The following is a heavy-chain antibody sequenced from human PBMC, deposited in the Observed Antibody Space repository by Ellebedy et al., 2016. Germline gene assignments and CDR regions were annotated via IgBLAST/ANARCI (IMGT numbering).Heavy chain of an antibody. CDR3: AKDRAAVGEAFDI. D-gene: IGHD6-13*01. J-gene: IGHJ3*02. CDR1: GFTFSSYG. Sequence: GGSLRLSXAASGFTFSSYGMHWVRQAPGKGLEWVAVISYDGGNKYYADSVKGRFTISRDNSKNTLYLQMNSLRAEDTAVYYCAKDRAAVGEAFDIWGQGTMVTVSS. CDR2: ISYDGGNK. V-gene: IGHV3-30*18.